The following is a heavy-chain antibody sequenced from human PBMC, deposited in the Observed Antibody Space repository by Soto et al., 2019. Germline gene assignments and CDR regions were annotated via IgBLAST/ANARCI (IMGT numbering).Heavy chain of an antibody. CDR1: GGSISSSSYY. CDR2: IYYSGIT. Sequence: ASETLSLTCTVSGGSISSSSYYWGWIRQPPGKRLEWIGSIYYSGITYYNPSLRSRVTISVDTSKNQFSLKLSSVTAADTAVYYCARRADGNLDYWGQGTPVTVSS. J-gene: IGHJ4*02. D-gene: IGHD4-17*01. CDR3: ARRADGNLDY. V-gene: IGHV4-39*01.